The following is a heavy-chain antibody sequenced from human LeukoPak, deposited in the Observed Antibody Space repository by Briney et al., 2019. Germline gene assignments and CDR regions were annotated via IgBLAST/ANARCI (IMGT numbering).Heavy chain of an antibody. J-gene: IGHJ6*03. CDR1: GGTFSSYA. CDR3: ARVIAAGAHYYYYYYMDV. V-gene: IGHV1-69*05. Sequence: ASVKVSCKASGGTFSSYAISWVRQAPGQGLEWMGGIIPIFGTANYAQKLQGRVTMTTDTSTSTAYMELRSLRSDDTAVYYCARVIAAGAHYYYYYYMDVWGKGTTVTVSS. D-gene: IGHD6-13*01. CDR2: IIPIFGTA.